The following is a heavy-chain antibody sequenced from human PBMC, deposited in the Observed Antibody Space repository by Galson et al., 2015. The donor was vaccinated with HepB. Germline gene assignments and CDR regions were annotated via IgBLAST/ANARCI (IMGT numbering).Heavy chain of an antibody. D-gene: IGHD2-2*01. Sequence: SLRLSCAASGFTFSSYSMNWVRQAPGKGLEWVSSISSSSSYIYYADSVKGRFTISRDNAKNSLYLQMNSLRAEDTAVYYCARDLRGLYCSSTSCFHNWFDPWGQGTLVTVSS. J-gene: IGHJ5*02. V-gene: IGHV3-21*01. CDR2: ISSSSSYI. CDR1: GFTFSSYS. CDR3: ARDLRGLYCSSTSCFHNWFDP.